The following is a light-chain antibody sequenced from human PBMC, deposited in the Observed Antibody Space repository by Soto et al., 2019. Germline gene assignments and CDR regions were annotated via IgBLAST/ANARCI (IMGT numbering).Light chain of an antibody. J-gene: IGKJ1*01. CDR2: GAS. V-gene: IGKV3-20*01. Sequence: EIVLAQSPGTLSLSPGERATLSCRASQSVTNSFLAWYQQKPGQAPRLLIYGASRRATGIPDRFTGSGSGTGFTLTISGLEPEDFAVYYCQQYVSSPWAFGQGTKVEI. CDR1: QSVTNSF. CDR3: QQYVSSPWA.